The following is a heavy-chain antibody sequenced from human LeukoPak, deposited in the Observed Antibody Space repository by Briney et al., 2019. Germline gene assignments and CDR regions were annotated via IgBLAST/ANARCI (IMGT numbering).Heavy chain of an antibody. CDR2: ISYDGNSE. D-gene: IGHD2-8*01. J-gene: IGHJ4*02. V-gene: IGHV3-30-3*01. CDR1: GFKFSSYA. CDR3: ATNRGCSTTRCNRAFDY. Sequence: PGGSLRLSCAASGFKFSSYALDWVRQALGKGLEWVAIISYDGNSEYYADSVKGRFTISRDNSNNTLYLEMSSVRPEDTATYYCATNRGCSTTRCNRAFDYWGQGTLVTVSS.